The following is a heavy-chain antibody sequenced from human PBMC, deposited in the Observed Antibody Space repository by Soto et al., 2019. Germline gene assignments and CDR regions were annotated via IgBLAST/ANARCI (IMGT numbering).Heavy chain of an antibody. V-gene: IGHV4-31*03. J-gene: IGHJ4*02. CDR1: GGSILNGGHY. CDR2: IFFSGNT. Sequence: TLSLTCTVSGGSILNGGHYWTWIRQRPGKGLEWIGRIFFSGNTHYNPALKSRLTFSLDTAKNQFSLKLTSVTAADTAIYYCARDNYGFILDFWCRGPLVT. CDR3: ARDNYGFILDF. D-gene: IGHD4-17*01.